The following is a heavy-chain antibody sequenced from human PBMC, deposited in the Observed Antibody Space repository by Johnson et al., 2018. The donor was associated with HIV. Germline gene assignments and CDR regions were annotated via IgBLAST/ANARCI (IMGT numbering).Heavy chain of an antibody. CDR1: GFTFDDYA. CDR2: ISYDGSNK. J-gene: IGHJ3*02. D-gene: IGHD1-1*01. CDR3: AKANWNGDAFDI. Sequence: QVQVVESGGGVVQPGRSLRLSCAASGFTFDDYAMHWVRQAPGKGLEWVAVISYDGSNKYYADSVKGRFTISRDNSKNTLYLQMNSLRAEDTALYYCAKANWNGDAFDIWGQGTMVTVSS. V-gene: IGHV3-30*04.